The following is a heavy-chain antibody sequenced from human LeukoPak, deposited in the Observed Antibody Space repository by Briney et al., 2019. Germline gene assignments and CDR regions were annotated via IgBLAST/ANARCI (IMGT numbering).Heavy chain of an antibody. V-gene: IGHV3-7*02. J-gene: IGHJ2*01. Sequence: PGGSLRLSCAASGFTFSRYWMSWVRQAPGKGLEWVANIKQDGTEKYYVDSVRGRFTTSRDSAKNSLYLQMNSLRAEDTAVYYCARGVPSILYWYFDLWGRGTLVTVSS. CDR2: IKQDGTEK. D-gene: IGHD3-3*01. CDR1: GFTFSRYW. CDR3: ARGVPSILYWYFDL.